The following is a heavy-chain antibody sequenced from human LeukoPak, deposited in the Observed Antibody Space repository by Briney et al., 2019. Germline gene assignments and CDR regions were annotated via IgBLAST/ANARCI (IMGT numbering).Heavy chain of an antibody. D-gene: IGHD5-18*01. Sequence: SETLSLTCAVYGGSFSGYYWSWIRQPPGKGLEWIGEINHSGSTNYTPSLKSRVTISVDTSKNQFSLKLSSVTAADTAVYYCARGRGDTAMAVFDYWGQGTLVTVSS. CDR3: ARGRGDTAMAVFDY. CDR1: GGSFSGYY. V-gene: IGHV4-34*01. CDR2: INHSGST. J-gene: IGHJ4*02.